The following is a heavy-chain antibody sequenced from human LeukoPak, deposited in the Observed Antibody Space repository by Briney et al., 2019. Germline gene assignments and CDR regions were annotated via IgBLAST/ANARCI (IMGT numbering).Heavy chain of an antibody. J-gene: IGHJ4*02. CDR2: INPNSGGT. D-gene: IGHD3-9*01. Sequence: ASVRVSCKSSGYTFTGYYMHWVRQPPGQGREWVGWINPNSGGTNYAQKFQGRVTMTRDTSISTAYMELSTLRSDDTAVYYCARDRYYDILSGYYNWGQGTLVTVSS. V-gene: IGHV1-2*02. CDR1: GYTFTGYY. CDR3: ARDRYYDILSGYYN.